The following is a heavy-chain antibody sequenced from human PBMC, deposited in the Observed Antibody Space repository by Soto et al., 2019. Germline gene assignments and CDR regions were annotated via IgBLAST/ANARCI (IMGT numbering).Heavy chain of an antibody. V-gene: IGHV3-30-3*01. J-gene: IGHJ3*02. CDR1: GFTFSSYA. CDR2: ISYDGSNK. D-gene: IGHD3-22*01. CDR3: AGDSSGYYYDATEGAFDI. Sequence: GGSLRLSCAASGFTFSSYAMHWVRQAPGKGLEWVAVISYDGSNKYYADSVKGRFTISRDNSKNTLYLQMNSLRAEDTAVYYCAGDSSGYYYDATEGAFDIWGQGTMVTVS.